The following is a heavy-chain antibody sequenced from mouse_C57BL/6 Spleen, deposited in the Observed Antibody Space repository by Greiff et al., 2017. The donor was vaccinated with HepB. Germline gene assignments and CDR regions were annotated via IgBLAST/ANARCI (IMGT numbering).Heavy chain of an antibody. J-gene: IGHJ4*01. CDR2: IYPGDGDT. D-gene: IGHD2-1*01. Sequence: QVQLQQSGPELVKPGASVKISCKASGYAFSSSWMNWVKQRPGKGLEWIGRIYPGDGDTNYNGKFKGKATLTADKSSSTAYMQLSSLTSEDSAVYFCARTGYYGQYYYAMDYWGQGTSVTVSS. CDR3: ARTGYYGQYYYAMDY. V-gene: IGHV1-82*01. CDR1: GYAFSSSW.